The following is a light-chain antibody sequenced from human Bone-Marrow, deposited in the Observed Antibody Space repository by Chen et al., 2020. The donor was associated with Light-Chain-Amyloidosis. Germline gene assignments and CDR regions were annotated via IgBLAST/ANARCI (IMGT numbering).Light chain of an antibody. Sequence: HSVLPQPPSISDAPAQKVTTHCTGSNSNIGINYVSWYQQLPGTSPKLLLYENHQRPADIPDRSAGSKSGTSASPSVAGLQTGDEADHYCATWDSSLTVWMFGGGTKLTVL. J-gene: IGLJ3*02. CDR2: ENH. CDR1: NSNIGINY. V-gene: IGLV1-51*02. CDR3: ATWDSSLTVWM.